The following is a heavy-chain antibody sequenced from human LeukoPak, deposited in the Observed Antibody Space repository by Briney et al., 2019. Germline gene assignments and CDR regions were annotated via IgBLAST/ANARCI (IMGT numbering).Heavy chain of an antibody. J-gene: IGHJ5*02. D-gene: IGHD6-19*01. CDR3: AKVAVAGTGGWFDP. V-gene: IGHV3-30*18. CDR2: ISYDGSNK. Sequence: GRSLRLSCAASGFTFSSYGMHWVRQAPGKGLEWVAVISYDGSNKYYADSVKGRFTISRDNSKNTLYLQINSLRAEDTAVYYCAKVAVAGTGGWFDPWGQGTLVTVSS. CDR1: GFTFSSYG.